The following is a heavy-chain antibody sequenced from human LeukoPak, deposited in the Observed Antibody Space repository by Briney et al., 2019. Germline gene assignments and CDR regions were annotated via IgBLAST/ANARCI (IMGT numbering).Heavy chain of an antibody. CDR1: GGSIRNYY. D-gene: IGHD3-22*01. CDR3: ASRAFYDSSGLDF. V-gene: IGHV4-59*08. J-gene: IGHJ4*02. CDR2: VSNSGNT. Sequence: SQTLSLTCSVSGGSIRNYYWTWIRQPPGKGLEWIGHVSNSGNTKYNPSLKSRVTISIDTSKKHFSLNLSSVSAADTAVYYCASRAFYDSSGLDFWGQGILVTVSS.